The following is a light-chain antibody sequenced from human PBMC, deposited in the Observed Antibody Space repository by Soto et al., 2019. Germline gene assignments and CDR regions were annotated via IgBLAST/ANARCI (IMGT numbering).Light chain of an antibody. Sequence: EIVLTQSPGTLSLSPGERATLSCRASQSVSSSYLAWYQQKPGQAPRLLIYGASSRAAGTTDRFSGSGSEADFTLTISRLEPEDVAVYYCQQYDTWPPLTCGGGIMVEIK. CDR1: QSVSSSY. V-gene: IGKV3-20*01. CDR3: QQYDTWPPLT. CDR2: GAS. J-gene: IGKJ4*01.